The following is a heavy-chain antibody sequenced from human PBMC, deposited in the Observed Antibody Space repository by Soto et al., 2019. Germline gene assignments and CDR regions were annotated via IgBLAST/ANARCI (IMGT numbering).Heavy chain of an antibody. J-gene: IGHJ6*03. CDR1: GGSFSGYY. CDR2: INHSGST. Sequence: PSETLSLTCAVYGGSFSGYYWSWIRQPPGKGLEWIGEINHSGSTNYNPSLKSRVTISVDTSKNQFSLKLSSVTAADTAVYYCARVGGSIAVAVPYYYYYYMDVWGKGTKVTVSS. D-gene: IGHD6-19*01. CDR3: ARVGGSIAVAVPYYYYYYMDV. V-gene: IGHV4-34*01.